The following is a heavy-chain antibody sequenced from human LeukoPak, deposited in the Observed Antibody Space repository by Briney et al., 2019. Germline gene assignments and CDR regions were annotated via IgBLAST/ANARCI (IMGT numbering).Heavy chain of an antibody. CDR2: VFPDDSNT. CDR3: ARLGVYGGYVFDY. CDR1: GYSFTSCW. D-gene: IGHD5-12*01. Sequence: GESLQISCKGFGYSFTSCWIGWVRQMPGKGLEWMGIVFPDDSNTRYSPSFQGRVTFSADKSTNTAYLQWSSLKASDTAMYYCARLGVYGGYVFDYWGQGTLVTVSS. V-gene: IGHV5-51*01. J-gene: IGHJ4*02.